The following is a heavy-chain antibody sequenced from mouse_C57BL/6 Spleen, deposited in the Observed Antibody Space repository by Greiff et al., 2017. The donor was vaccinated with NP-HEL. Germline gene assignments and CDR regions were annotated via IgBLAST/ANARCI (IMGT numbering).Heavy chain of an antibody. Sequence: VKLMESGAELVKPGASVKISCKASGYAFSSYWMNWVKQRPGKGLEWIGQIYPGDGDTNYNGKFKGKATLTADKSSSTAYMQLSSLTSEDSAVYFCAREGGPGYFDYWGQGTTLTVSS. V-gene: IGHV1-80*01. CDR1: GYAFSSYW. CDR3: AREGGPGYFDY. J-gene: IGHJ2*01. CDR2: IYPGDGDT. D-gene: IGHD3-3*01.